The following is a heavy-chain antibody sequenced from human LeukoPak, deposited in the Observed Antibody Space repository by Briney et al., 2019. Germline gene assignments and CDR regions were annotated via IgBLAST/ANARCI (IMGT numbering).Heavy chain of an antibody. Sequence: SKTLSLTCTVSGGSVSSGSYYWGWIRQPPGKGLEWIGSIYYGGSTYSNPSPKSRVTISVDTSKNQFSLKLSSVTAADTAVYYCARILHYGDRQWDYWGQGTLVTVSS. CDR3: ARILHYGDRQWDY. CDR1: GGSVSSGSYY. D-gene: IGHD4-17*01. V-gene: IGHV4-39*01. CDR2: IYYGGST. J-gene: IGHJ4*02.